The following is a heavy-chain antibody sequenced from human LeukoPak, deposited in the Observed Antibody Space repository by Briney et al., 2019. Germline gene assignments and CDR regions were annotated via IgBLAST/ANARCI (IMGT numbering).Heavy chain of an antibody. J-gene: IGHJ4*02. CDR3: ARSSGYYYVDYYFDY. CDR2: IYYSGST. CDR1: GGSISSYY. D-gene: IGHD3-22*01. Sequence: PSETLSLTCTVSGGSISSYYWSWIRQPPGKGLEWIGYIYYSGSTNYNPSLKSRVTISVDTSKNQFSLKLSSVTAADTAVYYCARSSGYYYVDYYFDYWGQGTLVTVSS. V-gene: IGHV4-59*01.